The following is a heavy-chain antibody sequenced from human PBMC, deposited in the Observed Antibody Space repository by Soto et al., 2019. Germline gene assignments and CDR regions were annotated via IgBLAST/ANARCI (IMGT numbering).Heavy chain of an antibody. V-gene: IGHV4-4*07. J-gene: IGHJ4*02. Sequence: QVQLQESGPGLMKPSETLSLTCTVSGASITGSFFWSWIRQPAGKGLEWIGRFSLSETTNYNPSLRRRVTMSADVSKNQFSLRLTSVTAADTALYYCARGMTPPGAPAWYYFDSWGQGTLVTVSS. CDR3: ARGMTPPGAPAWYYFDS. CDR1: GASITGSFF. D-gene: IGHD2-8*02. CDR2: FSLSETT.